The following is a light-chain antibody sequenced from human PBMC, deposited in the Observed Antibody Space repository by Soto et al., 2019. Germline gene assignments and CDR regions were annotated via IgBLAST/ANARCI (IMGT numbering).Light chain of an antibody. CDR3: SSYASSSSYV. CDR1: SSYVGGYNH. Sequence: QSVLTQPASVSWSPGQSITISFTGTSSYVGGYNHVSWYQIHTGKAPKIIIYEVTSRPSGVSYRFSGSKSGNPASLTISGIQAEDEADYYCSSYASSSSYVFAGWTKVTVL. CDR2: EVT. J-gene: IGLJ1*01. V-gene: IGLV2-14*01.